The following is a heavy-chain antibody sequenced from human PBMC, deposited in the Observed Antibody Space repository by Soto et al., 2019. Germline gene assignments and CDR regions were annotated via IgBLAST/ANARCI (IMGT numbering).Heavy chain of an antibody. V-gene: IGHV4-4*07. Sequence: SETLSLTCTVSGGSISSYYWSWIRQPAGKGLEWIGRIYTSGSTNYNPSLKSLVTMSVDTSKNQFSLKLSSVTAADTAVYYCARVGPHIVGAPFDIWGQGTMVTVSS. D-gene: IGHD1-26*01. CDR2: IYTSGST. CDR3: ARVGPHIVGAPFDI. J-gene: IGHJ3*02. CDR1: GGSISSYY.